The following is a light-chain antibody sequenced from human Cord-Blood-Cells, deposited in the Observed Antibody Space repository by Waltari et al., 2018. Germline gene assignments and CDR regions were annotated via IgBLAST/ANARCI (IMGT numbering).Light chain of an antibody. CDR2: AAS. V-gene: IGKV1-39*01. Sequence: DIQMTQSPSSLSASVGDRVTITCRASQSISSYLNWYQPKPGKAPKLLIYAASSLQSGVPSRFSGGGSGTDFTLTISSLQPEDFATYYCQQSYSTPQTFGQGTKVEIK. CDR3: QQSYSTPQT. CDR1: QSISSY. J-gene: IGKJ1*01.